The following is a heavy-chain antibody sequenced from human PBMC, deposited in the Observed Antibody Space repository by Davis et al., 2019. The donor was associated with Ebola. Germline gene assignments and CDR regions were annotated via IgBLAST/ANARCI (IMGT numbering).Heavy chain of an antibody. CDR1: GFTFSTYA. D-gene: IGHD6-19*01. Sequence: PGGSLRLSCAGSGFTFSTYAMTWVRQAPGKGLEWVSRISGSGGDPHYADSVKGRFTISRDNSKNTLYLQMNSLRAKDTAVFYCAKRATVKVAGANYYNAMDVWGKGTTVTVSS. J-gene: IGHJ6*04. V-gene: IGHV3-23*01. CDR3: AKRATVKVAGANYYNAMDV. CDR2: ISGSGGDP.